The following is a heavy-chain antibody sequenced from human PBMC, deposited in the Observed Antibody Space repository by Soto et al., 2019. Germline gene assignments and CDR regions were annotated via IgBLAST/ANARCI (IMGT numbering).Heavy chain of an antibody. V-gene: IGHV1-18*01. CDR2: ISAYNGNT. D-gene: IGHD1-1*01. CDR3: AKTGRYEYYYYGMDV. CDR1: GYTFTSYG. Sequence: QVQLVQSGAEVKKPGASVKVSCKASGYTFTSYGISGVRQAPGQGLEWMGWISAYNGNTNYAQKLQGRVTMTTDTSTITAYMELRSLRSDDTAVYYCAKTGRYEYYYYGMDVWGQGTTVTVSS. J-gene: IGHJ6*02.